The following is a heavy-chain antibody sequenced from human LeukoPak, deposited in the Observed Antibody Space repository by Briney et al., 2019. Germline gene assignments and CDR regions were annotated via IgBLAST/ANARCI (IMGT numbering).Heavy chain of an antibody. V-gene: IGHV1-46*01. CDR2: IYPRDGST. CDR1: GYTFTSNY. D-gene: IGHD6-13*01. J-gene: IGHJ4*02. CDR3: ARDQAGFDY. Sequence: ASVKVSCKASGYTFTSNYIHWVRQAPGQGLEWMGMIYPRDGSTSYAQKFQGRVTVTRDTSTSTVHMELSGLRSEDTAVYYCARDQAGFDYWGQGPLVTVSS.